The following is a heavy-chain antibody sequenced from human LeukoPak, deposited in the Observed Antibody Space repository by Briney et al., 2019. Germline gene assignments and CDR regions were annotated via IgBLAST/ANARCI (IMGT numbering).Heavy chain of an antibody. Sequence: GGSLRLSCAASGFTFSSYSMNWVRQAPGKGLEWVSSISSSSSYIYYADSVKGRFTISRDNTKNSLYLQMNSLRAEDTAVYYCARAAAAAGSWDYWGQGTLVTVSS. V-gene: IGHV3-21*01. CDR2: ISSSSSYI. D-gene: IGHD6-13*01. CDR1: GFTFSSYS. CDR3: ARAAAAAGSWDY. J-gene: IGHJ4*02.